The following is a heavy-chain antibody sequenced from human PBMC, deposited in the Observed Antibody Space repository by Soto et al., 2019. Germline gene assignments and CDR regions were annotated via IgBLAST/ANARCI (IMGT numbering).Heavy chain of an antibody. D-gene: IGHD6-19*01. Sequence: QVQLVESGGGLVKPGGSLRLSCAASGFTFSDYYMSWIRQAPGKGLEWVSYISSSGRTIYYADSVKGRFTISRDNAKNSLYLQMXSLRAEXXAXYXCAXXXXQWLVPRGGSTNPPDYWGQGTLVTVSS. CDR3: AXXXXQWLVPRGGSTNPPDY. J-gene: IGHJ4*02. CDR1: GFTFSDYY. V-gene: IGHV3-11*01. CDR2: ISSSGRTI.